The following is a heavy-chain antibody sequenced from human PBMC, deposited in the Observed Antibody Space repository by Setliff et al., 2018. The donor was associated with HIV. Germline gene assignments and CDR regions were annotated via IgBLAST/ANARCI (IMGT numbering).Heavy chain of an antibody. V-gene: IGHV4-4*08. J-gene: IGHJ6*03. Sequence: SETLSLTCTVSGGSINTYYCSWIRQSPGKGLEWIGSIYSSGSAYYNPSLKSRVTISVDTSRNQFSLKLSSVTAADTAVYYCSRGSYYMDVWGKGTTVTVSS. D-gene: IGHD3-16*01. CDR3: SRGSYYMDV. CDR2: IYSSGSA. CDR1: GGSINTYY.